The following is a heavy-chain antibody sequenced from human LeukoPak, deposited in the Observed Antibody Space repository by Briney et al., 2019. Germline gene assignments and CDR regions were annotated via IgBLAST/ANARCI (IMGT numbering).Heavy chain of an antibody. CDR3: ARSPPHGSGSYPFPFDY. Sequence: SETLSLTCTVSGGSISSYYWSWIRQPPGKGLQWIGYIYSSGSTNYNPSLKSRVTISVDTSKNQFSLKLSSVTAADTAVYYCARSPPHGSGSYPFPFDYWGQGTLVTVSS. D-gene: IGHD3-10*01. J-gene: IGHJ4*02. CDR2: IYSSGST. V-gene: IGHV4-59*01. CDR1: GGSISSYY.